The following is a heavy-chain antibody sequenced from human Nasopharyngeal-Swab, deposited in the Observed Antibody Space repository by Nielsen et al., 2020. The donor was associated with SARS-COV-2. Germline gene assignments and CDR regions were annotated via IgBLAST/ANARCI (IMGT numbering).Heavy chain of an antibody. Sequence: WIRQPPGKGLEWIGYIYYSGSTNYNPSPKSRVTISVDTSKNQFSLKLSSVTAADTAVYYCARKVGPWGYSTSWGRGTLVTVSS. D-gene: IGHD6-13*01. J-gene: IGHJ4*02. CDR3: ARKVGPWGYSTS. CDR2: IYYSGST. V-gene: IGHV4-59*01.